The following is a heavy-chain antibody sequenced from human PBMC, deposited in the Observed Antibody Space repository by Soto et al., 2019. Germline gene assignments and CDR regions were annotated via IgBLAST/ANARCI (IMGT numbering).Heavy chain of an antibody. Sequence: PGGSLRLSCAASGFSFTSYGMHWVRPAPGKGLERVAVIWYDGTNKYYADSVKGRFTISRDNSKNTLYLQMNSLRAEDTAVYYCARDYDSSGYYPKTYYFEYWGQGTLVTVSS. CDR1: GFSFTSYG. J-gene: IGHJ4*02. CDR2: IWYDGTNK. V-gene: IGHV3-33*01. D-gene: IGHD3-22*01. CDR3: ARDYDSSGYYPKTYYFEY.